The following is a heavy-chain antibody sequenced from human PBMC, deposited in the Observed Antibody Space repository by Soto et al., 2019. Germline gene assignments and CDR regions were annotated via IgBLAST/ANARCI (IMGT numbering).Heavy chain of an antibody. J-gene: IGHJ3*01. CDR1: GFTFSSYW. CDR3: ARGDYHDTSGPFSDAFDV. Sequence: PRGSLRLSCAASGFTFSSYWMSWVRQAPGKGLEWVANIKPDGSQKWYGDSVKGRFTISRDNTKNSLYLQMNSLRVEDTAVYYCARGDYHDTSGPFSDAFDVWGQGTMVTVSS. CDR2: IKPDGSQK. V-gene: IGHV3-7*04. D-gene: IGHD3-22*01.